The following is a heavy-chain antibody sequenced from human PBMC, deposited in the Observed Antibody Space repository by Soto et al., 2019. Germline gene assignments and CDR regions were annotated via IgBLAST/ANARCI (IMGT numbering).Heavy chain of an antibody. CDR2: ISGSGGST. V-gene: IGHV3-23*01. D-gene: IGHD6-19*01. Sequence: EVQLLESGGGLVQPGGSLRLSCAASGFTFSNYAMNWVRQAPGKGLEWVSVISGSGGSTYYADSVKGRFTISRDNSKNTLYLQMNSLGAEEPAVYYCARRSSGWYFDYWGQGTLVTVSS. J-gene: IGHJ4*02. CDR3: ARRSSGWYFDY. CDR1: GFTFSNYA.